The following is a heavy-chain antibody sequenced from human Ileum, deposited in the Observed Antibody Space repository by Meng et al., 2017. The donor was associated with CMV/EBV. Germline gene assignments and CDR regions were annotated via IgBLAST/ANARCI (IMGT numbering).Heavy chain of an antibody. J-gene: IGHJ4*02. CDR3: VGLLTGYYSHW. CDR2: VSGTGETT. CDR1: GFTFSDCG. D-gene: IGHD3-9*01. V-gene: IGHV3-23*01. Sequence: FGGESVQPGGSLSLSCAASGFTFSDCGMSWVRQAPGKGLEWISAVSGTGETTYYADSVKGRFAISRDNSKNTLYLQMNSLRADDTALYYCVGLLTGYYSHWWGQGTLVTVSS.